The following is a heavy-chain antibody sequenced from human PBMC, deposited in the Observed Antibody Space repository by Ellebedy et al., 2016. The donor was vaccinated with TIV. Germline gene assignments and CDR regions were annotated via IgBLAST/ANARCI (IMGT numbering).Heavy chain of an antibody. Sequence: GESLKISCAASGFRFRSSWMHWIRQAPEKGLVWVARINSDGSSTSYADSMKGRFTISRDNAENTLYLQMNSLTVDDTAVYYCATGGNYYNGDWGRGILVTVSS. V-gene: IGHV3-74*01. D-gene: IGHD1-26*01. CDR3: ATGGNYYNGD. J-gene: IGHJ4*02. CDR2: INSDGSST. CDR1: GFRFRSSW.